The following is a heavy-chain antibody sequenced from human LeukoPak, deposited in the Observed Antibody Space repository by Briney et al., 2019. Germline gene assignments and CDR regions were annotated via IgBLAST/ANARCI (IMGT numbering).Heavy chain of an antibody. CDR1: GGSFSGYY. Sequence: SETLSLTCAVYGGSFSGYYWSWIRQPPGKGLERIGEINHSGSTNYNPSLKSRVTISVDTSRNQFSLKLSSVTAADTAVYYCARRARDAYYYYYYYMDVWGKGTTVTVSS. CDR3: ARRARDAYYYYYYYMDV. CDR2: INHSGST. D-gene: IGHD5-24*01. J-gene: IGHJ6*03. V-gene: IGHV4-34*01.